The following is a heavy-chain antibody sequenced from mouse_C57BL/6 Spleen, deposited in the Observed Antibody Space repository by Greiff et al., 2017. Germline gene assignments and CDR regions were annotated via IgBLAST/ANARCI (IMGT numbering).Heavy chain of an antibody. CDR3: AREAYDGGYFDY. CDR1: GYAFSSSW. Sequence: QVQLQQSGPELVKPGASVKISCKASGYAFSSSWMNWVKQRPGKGLEWIGRIYPGDGYTNYNGKFKGKATLTADKSSSTAYMQLSSLTSEDSAVYFCAREAYDGGYFDYWGQGTTLTVSS. CDR2: IYPGDGYT. D-gene: IGHD2-3*01. V-gene: IGHV1-82*01. J-gene: IGHJ2*01.